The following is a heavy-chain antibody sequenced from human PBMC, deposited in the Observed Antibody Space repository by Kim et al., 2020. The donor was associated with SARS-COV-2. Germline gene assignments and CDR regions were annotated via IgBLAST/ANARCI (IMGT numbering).Heavy chain of an antibody. CDR2: I. CDR3: ARGPNYRPFDY. V-gene: IGHV3-48*03. Sequence: IYYAGSVRGRFTISRDDGKDSLFLKMHSLGAEDTAVYYWARGPNYRPFDYWGQGTLVTVSS. D-gene: IGHD1-7*01. J-gene: IGHJ4*02.